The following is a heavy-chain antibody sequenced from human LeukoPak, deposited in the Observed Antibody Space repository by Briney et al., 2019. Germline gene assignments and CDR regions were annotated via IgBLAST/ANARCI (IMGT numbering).Heavy chain of an antibody. V-gene: IGHV3-30-3*01. D-gene: IGHD5-18*01. CDR1: GFTFSSYA. J-gene: IGHJ4*02. CDR3: ARDPEGTAMYYFDY. CDR2: ISYDGSNK. Sequence: PGGSLRLSCAASGFTFSSYAMHWVRQAPGKGLEWVAVISYDGSNKYYADSVKGRFTISRDNSKNTLYLQTNSLRAEDTAVYYCARDPEGTAMYYFDYWGQGTLVTVSS.